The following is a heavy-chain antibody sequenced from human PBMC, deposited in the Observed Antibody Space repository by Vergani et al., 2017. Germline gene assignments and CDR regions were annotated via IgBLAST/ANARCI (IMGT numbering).Heavy chain of an antibody. J-gene: IGHJ6*03. Sequence: QVQLVQSGAEVKKPGSSVKVSCKASGGTFSSYAISWVRQAPGQGLEWMGGIIPIFGTANYAQKFQGRVTITADESTGTAYMELSSLRSEDTAVYYCARRIGERYYSGGSCHLPEYYYYYYMDVWGKGTTVTVSS. V-gene: IGHV1-69*12. D-gene: IGHD2-15*01. CDR1: GGTFSSYA. CDR2: IIPIFGTA. CDR3: ARRIGERYYSGGSCHLPEYYYYYYMDV.